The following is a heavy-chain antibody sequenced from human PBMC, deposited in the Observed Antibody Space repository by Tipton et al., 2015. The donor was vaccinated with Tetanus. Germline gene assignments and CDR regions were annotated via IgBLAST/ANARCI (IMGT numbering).Heavy chain of an antibody. V-gene: IGHV4-4*07. CDR2: VYTSGTT. J-gene: IGHJ4*02. D-gene: IGHD2-15*01. CDR3: ARVYCSGGSCYDGWGD. Sequence: GLVKPSETLSLTCTVSGGSISSYYWSWIRQPAGKGLEWIGRVYTSGTTNYNPSLMSRVTISVDTSKNQFSLKLSSVTAADTAVYYCARVYCSGGSCYDGWGDWGQGTLVTVSS. CDR1: GGSISSYY.